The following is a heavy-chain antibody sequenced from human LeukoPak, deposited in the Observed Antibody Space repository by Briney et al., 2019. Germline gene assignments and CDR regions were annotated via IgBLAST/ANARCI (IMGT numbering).Heavy chain of an antibody. CDR2: ISTYNGHT. V-gene: IGHV1-18*01. D-gene: IGHD6-19*01. CDR1: GYTFTSYG. J-gene: IGHJ4*02. Sequence: ASVKVSFKASGYTFTSYGISWVRQAPGQGLEWMGGISTYNGHTNYAQKLQGRVTMTTDTSTSTAYMELRSLRSDDTAVYYCARLLLGAGTGHWDYWGQGALVTVSS. CDR3: ARLLLGAGTGHWDY.